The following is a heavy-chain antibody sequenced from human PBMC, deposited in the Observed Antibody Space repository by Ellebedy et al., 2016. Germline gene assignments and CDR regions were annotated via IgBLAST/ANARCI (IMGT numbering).Heavy chain of an antibody. J-gene: IGHJ4*02. CDR1: GFTFSDYY. D-gene: IGHD3-22*01. CDR3: AREDYDSSGYYYGSDY. Sequence: GESLKISCAASGFTFSDYYMSWIRQAPGKGLEWVSYISSSSSYTNYADSVKGRFTISRDNAKNSLYLQMNSLRAEDTAVYYCAREDYDSSGYYYGSDYWGQGTLVTVSS. CDR2: ISSSSSYT. V-gene: IGHV3-11*06.